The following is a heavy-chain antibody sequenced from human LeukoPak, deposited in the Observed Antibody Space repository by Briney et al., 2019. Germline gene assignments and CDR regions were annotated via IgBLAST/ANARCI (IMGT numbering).Heavy chain of an antibody. D-gene: IGHD3-10*01. V-gene: IGHV1-46*01. CDR1: GYTFTSYY. Sequence: ASVKVSCKASGYTFTSYYMHWVRQAPGQGLEWMGIINPSGGSTSYAQKFQGRVTMTRDTSTSTVYMELSSLRSEDTAVYYCARDRERPRWFGDQKGYFDYWGQGTLVTVSS. CDR2: INPSGGST. CDR3: ARDRERPRWFGDQKGYFDY. J-gene: IGHJ4*02.